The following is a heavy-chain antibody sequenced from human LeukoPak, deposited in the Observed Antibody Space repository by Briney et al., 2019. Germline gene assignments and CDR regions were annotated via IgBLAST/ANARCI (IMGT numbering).Heavy chain of an antibody. V-gene: IGHV3-48*01. CDR3: AKDIGRNYGDYIFDY. CDR2: ISSSSSTI. D-gene: IGHD4-17*01. Sequence: GGSLRLSCAASGFTFSSYSMNWVRQAPGKGLEWVSYISSSSSTIYYADSVKGRFTISRDNATNSLYMQMNSLRAEDTALYYCAKDIGRNYGDYIFDYWGQGTLVTVSS. CDR1: GFTFSSYS. J-gene: IGHJ4*02.